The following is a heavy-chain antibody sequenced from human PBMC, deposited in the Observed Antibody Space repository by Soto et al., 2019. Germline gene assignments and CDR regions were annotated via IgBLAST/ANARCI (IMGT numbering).Heavy chain of an antibody. CDR3: ARDKKDLRYVDWSYYFVY. J-gene: IGHJ4*02. CDR2: ISYDGSNK. D-gene: IGHD3-9*01. V-gene: IGHV3-30-3*01. CDR1: GFTFSSSA. Sequence: QVQLVESGGGVVQPGRSLRLSCAASGFTFSSSAMHWVRQAPGKGLEWVAVISYDGSNKYYADSVKGRFTIARDNSKNTLYLPMNSLKAEDTAVYYCARDKKDLRYVDWSYYFVYWGQGSLVTDSS.